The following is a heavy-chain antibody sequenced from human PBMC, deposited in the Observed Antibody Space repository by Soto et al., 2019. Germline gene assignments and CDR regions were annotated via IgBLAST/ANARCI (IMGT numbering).Heavy chain of an antibody. J-gene: IGHJ4*02. CDR1: GYTFTSYY. CDR3: ASLGGTNGVCSFVFDC. Sequence: ASVKVSCKASGYTFTSYYMHWVRQAPGQGLEWMGIINPSGGSTSYAQKFQGRVTMTRDTSTSTVYMELSSLRSEDTAVYYCASLGGTNGVCSFVFDCWGQGTLVTVSS. V-gene: IGHV1-46*01. D-gene: IGHD2-8*01. CDR2: INPSGGST.